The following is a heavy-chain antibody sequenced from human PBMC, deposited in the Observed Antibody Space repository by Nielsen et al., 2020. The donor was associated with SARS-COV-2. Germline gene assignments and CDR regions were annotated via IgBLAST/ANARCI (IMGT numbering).Heavy chain of an antibody. CDR2: IGTAGDT. J-gene: IGHJ4*02. D-gene: IGHD5-18*01. V-gene: IGHV3-13*04. Sequence: GGSLRLSCAASGFTFSSYDMHWVRQATGKGLEWVSAIGTAGDTYYPGSVKGRFTISRENAKNSLYLQMNSLRDGDTAVYYCARAAGTAIDYWGQGTLVTVAS. CDR3: ARAAGTAIDY. CDR1: GFTFSSYD.